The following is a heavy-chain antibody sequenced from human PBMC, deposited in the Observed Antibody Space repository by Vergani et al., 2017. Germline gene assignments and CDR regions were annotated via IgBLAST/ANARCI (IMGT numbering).Heavy chain of an antibody. CDR2: ITYNGGRT. Sequence: EVRLLESGGGLVQPGGSLRLSCAASGFTFNIYAMSWVRQAPGKGLEWVSTITYNGGRTYYADSVTGRFTISRDNSKNTMFLQMNNLRAEDTAVYYCAKDNVPGYYDSSGYCYYWGQGTLVTVSS. D-gene: IGHD3-22*01. V-gene: IGHV3-23*01. CDR1: GFTFNIYA. J-gene: IGHJ4*02. CDR3: AKDNVPGYYDSSGYCYY.